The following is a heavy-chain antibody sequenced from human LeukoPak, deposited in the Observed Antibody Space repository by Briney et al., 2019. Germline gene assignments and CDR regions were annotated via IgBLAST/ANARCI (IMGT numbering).Heavy chain of an antibody. D-gene: IGHD3-22*01. CDR2: ISFDGSDA. J-gene: IGHJ4*02. CDR1: GFTFSGFW. Sequence: GGSLRLSCAASGFTFSGFWMHWVRQAPGKGLVWVSCISFDGSDATYADSVKGRFTISRDNAKNTLHLQMDSLTVEDTAVYYCARKGDSSGYYYRGHFDYWGQGTLVTVSS. CDR3: ARKGDSSGYYYRGHFDY. V-gene: IGHV3-74*01.